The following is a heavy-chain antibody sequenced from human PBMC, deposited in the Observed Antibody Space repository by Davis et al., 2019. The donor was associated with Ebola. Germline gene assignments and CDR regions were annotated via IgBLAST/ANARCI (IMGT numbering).Heavy chain of an antibody. V-gene: IGHV1-69*04. CDR1: GGTFSSYA. CDR3: ARVGVYSGYEEPHYYYYGMDV. CDR2: IIPILGIA. J-gene: IGHJ6*02. D-gene: IGHD5-12*01. Sequence: SVKVSCKASGGTFSSYAISWVRQAPGQGLEWMGRIIPILGIANYAQKFQGRVTITADKSTSTAYMELSSLRSEDTAVYYCARVGVYSGYEEPHYYYYGMDVWGQGTTVTVSS.